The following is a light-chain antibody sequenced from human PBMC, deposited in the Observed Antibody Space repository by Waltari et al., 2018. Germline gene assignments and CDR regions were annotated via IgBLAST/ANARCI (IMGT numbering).Light chain of an antibody. V-gene: IGLV4-69*01. J-gene: IGLJ3*02. Sequence: QLVLTQSPSASASLGASVKLTCTLSSGHSSYAIAWHQQQPEKGPRYLMKVNNDGSHDKGDGIPDRFSGSNSGAERYLTIPSLQSEDEADYYCQTWGTGIEVFGGWTKLTVL. CDR2: VNNDGSH. CDR1: SGHSSYA. CDR3: QTWGTGIEV.